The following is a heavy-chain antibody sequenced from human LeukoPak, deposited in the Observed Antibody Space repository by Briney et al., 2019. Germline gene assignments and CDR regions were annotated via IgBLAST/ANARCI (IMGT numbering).Heavy chain of an antibody. CDR2: INPNSGDT. Sequence: ASVKVSCKASGDTFTAYYIHWVRQAPGQGLEWMGWINPNSGDTNCAQKFQGRVTMTRDTSISTAYMELGRLKSDDTALYYCAGGMTGGDYWGQGTLVTVSS. CDR3: AGGMTGGDY. V-gene: IGHV1-2*02. D-gene: IGHD3-9*01. J-gene: IGHJ4*02. CDR1: GDTFTAYY.